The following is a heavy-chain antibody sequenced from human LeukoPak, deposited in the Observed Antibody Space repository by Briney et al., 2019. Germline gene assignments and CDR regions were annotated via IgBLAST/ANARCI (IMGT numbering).Heavy chain of an antibody. V-gene: IGHV3-23*01. Sequence: KPGGSLRLSCAASGFTFSTYTMYWVRHPPGKRLEWVSIIGNNGGGIHYADSVRGRFTISGDNSKNALYLQMNSLRVEDTAVYYCAIDPNWGTHSWGQGVLVTVSS. CDR3: AIDPNWGTHS. J-gene: IGHJ4*02. D-gene: IGHD7-27*01. CDR2: IGNNGGGI. CDR1: GFTFSTYT.